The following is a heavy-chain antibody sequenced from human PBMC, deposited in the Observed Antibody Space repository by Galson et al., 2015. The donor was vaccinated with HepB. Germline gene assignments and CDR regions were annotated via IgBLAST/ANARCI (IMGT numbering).Heavy chain of an antibody. D-gene: IGHD6-25*01. CDR2: IFYTGNT. CDR3: ARLIAAGGGFDY. J-gene: IGHJ4*02. CDR1: GGSISSGSYY. Sequence: SETLSLTCTVSGGSISSGSYYWGWIRQPPGKGLEWSGNIFYTGNTFYNPSLKSRVTISVDTSKNRFSLKLSSVTAADTAVYYCARLIAAGGGFDYWGQGTLVTVSS. V-gene: IGHV4-39*01.